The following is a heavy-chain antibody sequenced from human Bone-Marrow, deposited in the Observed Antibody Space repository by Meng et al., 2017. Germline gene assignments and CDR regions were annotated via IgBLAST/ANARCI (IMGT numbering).Heavy chain of an antibody. CDR1: GFTFSDYW. Sequence: EVQMVESGGDLVQPGGSLRLSCAASGFTFSDYWMHWVRQAPGKGLVWVSVIYSGGGTDYADSVKGRFTTSRDSSKNTMYLQMNNLRADDTAMYYCTGGEDHWGQGTLVTVSS. CDR3: TGGEDH. J-gene: IGHJ4*02. V-gene: IGHV3-66*01. CDR2: IYSGGGT.